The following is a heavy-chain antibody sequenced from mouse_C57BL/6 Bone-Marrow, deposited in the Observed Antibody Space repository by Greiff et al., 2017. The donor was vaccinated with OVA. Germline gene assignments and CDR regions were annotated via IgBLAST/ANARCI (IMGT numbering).Heavy chain of an antibody. CDR2: IYPGSGST. CDR1: GYTFTSYW. Sequence: QVQLKQPGAELVKPGASVKMSCKASGYTFTSYWITWVKQRPGQGLEWIGDIYPGSGSTNYNEKFKSKATLTVDTSSSTDYMQLSSLTSEDSEVYDSARYAGVTYWYFDVWGTGTTVTVSS. CDR3: ARYAGVTYWYFDV. V-gene: IGHV1-55*01. D-gene: IGHD2-5*01. J-gene: IGHJ1*03.